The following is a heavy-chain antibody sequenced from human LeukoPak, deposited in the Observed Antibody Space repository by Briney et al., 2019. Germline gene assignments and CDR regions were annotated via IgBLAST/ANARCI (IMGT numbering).Heavy chain of an antibody. Sequence: GESLKISCKASGYSFTSYWIGWVRQLPGKGLEWMGIIYPRDSDITYSPSFQGQVTISVDKSISAAYLQWSSLKASDTAMYYCSRQPGTSLDYWGLGTLGTVSS. CDR1: GYSFTSYW. V-gene: IGHV5-51*01. J-gene: IGHJ4*02. CDR3: SRQPGTSLDY. D-gene: IGHD3-10*01. CDR2: IYPRDSDI.